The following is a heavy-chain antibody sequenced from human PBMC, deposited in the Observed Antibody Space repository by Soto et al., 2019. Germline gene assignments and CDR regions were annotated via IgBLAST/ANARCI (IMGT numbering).Heavy chain of an antibody. V-gene: IGHV4-4*07. CDR2: VYAAGNT. Sequence: SETLSLTCTVSGGSISSYYWSWIRQPAGKGLEWIGRVYAAGNTNYNPSLTGRVTMSIDTSKKQFSLRMTSLTAADTAVYFCARVFDYWSGFYVYWGQGILVTVS. J-gene: IGHJ4*02. CDR3: ARVFDYWSGFYVY. D-gene: IGHD3-3*01. CDR1: GGSISSYY.